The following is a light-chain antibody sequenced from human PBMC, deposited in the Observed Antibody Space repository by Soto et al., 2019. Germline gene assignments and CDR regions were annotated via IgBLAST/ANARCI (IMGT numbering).Light chain of an antibody. CDR1: QSVDSTF. J-gene: IGKJ2*01. CDR2: GAS. Sequence: EIVLTQSPGSLSLSPGQRATLSCRASQSVDSTFFAWYQKKPGQAPRLLIYGASKRDTGVPDRFSGSGSGTDFTLTISRLEPEDLAVYYCQQYGSSPPYTFGQGTKLEIK. V-gene: IGKV3-20*01. CDR3: QQYGSSPPYT.